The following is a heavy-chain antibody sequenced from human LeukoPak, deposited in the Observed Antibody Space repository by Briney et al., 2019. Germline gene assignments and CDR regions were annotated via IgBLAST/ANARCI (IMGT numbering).Heavy chain of an antibody. D-gene: IGHD4-17*01. V-gene: IGHV3-23*01. CDR1: GFSVSNNY. J-gene: IGHJ4*02. CDR2: ISGNGIST. CDR3: AERHLSYGDSSPIDY. Sequence: GGSLRLSCAASGFSVSNNYMSWVRQPPGKGLEWVSGISGNGISTYYADSVKGRFTISRDNSKNTLYLQMNSLRAEDTAVYYCAERHLSYGDSSPIDYWGQGTLVTVSS.